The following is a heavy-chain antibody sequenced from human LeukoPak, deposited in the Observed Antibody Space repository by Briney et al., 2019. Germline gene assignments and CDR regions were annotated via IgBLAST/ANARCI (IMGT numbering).Heavy chain of an antibody. J-gene: IGHJ4*02. CDR1: GFTFSTHP. CDR3: AKDYYDSSIFSAPHLFAC. Sequence: PGGSLRLSCAASGFTFSTHPMTWVRQASGKGLEGFSSIRGSGGNTYYADSVKGRFTISRDNFQNTLYLQMNSLRAEDTAVYYCAKDYYDSSIFSAPHLFACWGQGTLVTVSS. CDR2: IRGSGGNT. D-gene: IGHD3-22*01. V-gene: IGHV3-23*01.